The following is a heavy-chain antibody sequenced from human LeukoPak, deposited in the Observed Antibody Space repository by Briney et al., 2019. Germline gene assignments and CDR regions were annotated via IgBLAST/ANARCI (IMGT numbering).Heavy chain of an antibody. CDR1: GGSISSGGYS. D-gene: IGHD6-19*01. Sequence: PSETLSLTCAVSGGSISSGGYSWSWIRQPPGKGLEWIGYHSGSTYYNPSLKSRVTISVDRSKNQFSLKLSSVTAADTAVYYCAGSQWLVRAIDYWGQGTLVTVSS. V-gene: IGHV4-30-2*01. CDR2: HSGST. J-gene: IGHJ4*02. CDR3: AGSQWLVRAIDY.